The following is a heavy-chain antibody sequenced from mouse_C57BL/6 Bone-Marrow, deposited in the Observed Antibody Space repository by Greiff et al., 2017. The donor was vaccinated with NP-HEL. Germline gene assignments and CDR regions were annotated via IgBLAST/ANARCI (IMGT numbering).Heavy chain of an antibody. V-gene: IGHV1-64*01. J-gene: IGHJ3*01. Sequence: QVQLQQPGAELVKPGASVKLSCKASGYTFTSYWMHWVKQRPGQGLEWIGMIHPNSGSTNYNEKFKSKATLTVDKSSSTAYMQLSSLTSEDSAVYYCARDYDYDGACFAYWGQGTLVTVSA. D-gene: IGHD2-4*01. CDR3: ARDYDYDGACFAY. CDR2: IHPNSGST. CDR1: GYTFTSYW.